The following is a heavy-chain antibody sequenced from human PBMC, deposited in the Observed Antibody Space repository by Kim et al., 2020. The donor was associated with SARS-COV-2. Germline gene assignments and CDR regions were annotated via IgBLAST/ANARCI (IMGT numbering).Heavy chain of an antibody. J-gene: IGHJ3*02. V-gene: IGHV4-31*02. CDR3: ARAPITMIEVVKAFDI. Sequence: PSRDSRVTISGDTSKDQFSLKLSSVTAADTAVYYCARAPITMIEVVKAFDIWGQGTMVTVSS. D-gene: IGHD3-22*01.